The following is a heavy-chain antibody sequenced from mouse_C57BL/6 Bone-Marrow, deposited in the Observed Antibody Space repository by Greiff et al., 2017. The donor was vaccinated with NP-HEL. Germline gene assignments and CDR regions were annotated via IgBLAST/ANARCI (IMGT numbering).Heavy chain of an antibody. CDR2: IRHKANGYTT. V-gene: IGHV7-3*01. J-gene: IGHJ2*01. Sequence: EVMLVESGGGLVQPGGSLSLSCAASGFTFTDYYMSWVRQPPGQALEWLGFIRHKANGYTTEYSASVKGRFTISRDNSQSILYLQMNALRAEDSATYYCARKLGFDYWGQGTTLTVSS. CDR1: GFTFTDYY. D-gene: IGHD4-1*01. CDR3: ARKLGFDY.